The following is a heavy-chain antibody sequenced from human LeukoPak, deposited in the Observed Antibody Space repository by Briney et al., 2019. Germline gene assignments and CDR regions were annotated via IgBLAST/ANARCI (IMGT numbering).Heavy chain of an antibody. CDR3: ARDLGTAMVTGYYMDV. D-gene: IGHD5-18*01. J-gene: IGHJ6*03. V-gene: IGHV1-8*01. CDR2: MNPNSGNT. CDR1: GYTFTSYD. Sequence: ASVKVSCKASGYTFTSYDINWVRQATGQGLEWTGWMNPNSGNTGYAQKFQGRVTMTRNTSISTAYMELSSLRSEDTAVYYCARDLGTAMVTGYYMDVWGKGTTVTVSS.